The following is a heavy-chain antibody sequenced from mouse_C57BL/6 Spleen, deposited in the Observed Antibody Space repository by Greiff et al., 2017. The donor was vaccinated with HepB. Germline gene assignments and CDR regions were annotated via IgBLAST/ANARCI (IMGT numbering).Heavy chain of an antibody. CDR1: GYAFSSSW. CDR3: ARYIDDYFDY. Sequence: VQLQQSGPELVKPGASVKISCKASGYAFSSSWMNWVKQRPGKGLEWIGRTYPGDGDTNYNGKFKGKATLTADKSSSTAYMQLSSLTSEDSAVYFCARYIDDYFDYWGQGTTLTVSS. D-gene: IGHD1-3*01. J-gene: IGHJ2*01. CDR2: TYPGDGDT. V-gene: IGHV1-82*01.